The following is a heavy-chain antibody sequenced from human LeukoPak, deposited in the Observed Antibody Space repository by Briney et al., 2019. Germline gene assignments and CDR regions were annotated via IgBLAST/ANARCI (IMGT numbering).Heavy chain of an antibody. V-gene: IGHV4-59*01. CDR1: GDSISRYY. Sequence: SETLSLTCTVSGDSISRYYWSWIPQPPGKGLEWIGYIYYSGSTNYNPSLKSRVTISVDTSKNQFSLKLSSVTAADTAVDYGARVWWFGELLFWFDPGCQGTLVTVSS. J-gene: IGHJ5*02. CDR2: IYYSGST. D-gene: IGHD3-10*01. CDR3: ARVWWFGELLFWFDP.